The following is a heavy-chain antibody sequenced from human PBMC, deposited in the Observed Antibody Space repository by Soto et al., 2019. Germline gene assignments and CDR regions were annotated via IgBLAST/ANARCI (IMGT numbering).Heavy chain of an antibody. J-gene: IGHJ4*02. V-gene: IGHV3-49*04. D-gene: IGHD3-22*01. CDR2: IRSKAYGGTT. CDR1: GFTFGDYA. CDR3: TSLYDSSGPLPPGDDY. Sequence: PGGSLRLSCTASGFTFGDYAMSWVRQAPGKGLGWVGFIRSKAYGGTTEYAASVKGRFTISRDDSKSIAYLQMNSLKTEDTAVYYSTSLYDSSGPLPPGDDYWGQGTLVTVSS.